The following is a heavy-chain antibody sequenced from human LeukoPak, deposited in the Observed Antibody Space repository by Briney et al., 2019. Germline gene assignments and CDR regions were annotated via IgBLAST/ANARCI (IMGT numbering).Heavy chain of an antibody. D-gene: IGHD3-22*01. CDR1: GGSINSGGYY. Sequence: TLSLTCTVSGGSINSGGYYWSWIRQPPGKGLEWIGYIYHSGSTYYNPSLKSRVTISVDRSKNQFSLKLSSVTAADTAVYYCARVQSSDYYDSSGYYYSHWGQGTLVTVSS. V-gene: IGHV4-30-2*01. CDR3: ARVQSSDYYDSSGYYYSH. J-gene: IGHJ4*02. CDR2: IYHSGST.